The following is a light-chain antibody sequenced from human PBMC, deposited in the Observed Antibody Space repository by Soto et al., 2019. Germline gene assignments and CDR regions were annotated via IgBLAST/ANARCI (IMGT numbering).Light chain of an antibody. CDR1: SSDVGGYDY. CDR2: DVS. CDR3: SSCTSSSTYV. Sequence: QSALTQPASVSGSPGQSIAISCNGTSSDVGGYDYVSWYQQHPGKAPKLMIYDVSNRPSGVSNRFSGSKSDNTASLTISGLQAEDEADYYCSSCTSSSTYVFGTGTKLTVL. V-gene: IGLV2-14*03. J-gene: IGLJ1*01.